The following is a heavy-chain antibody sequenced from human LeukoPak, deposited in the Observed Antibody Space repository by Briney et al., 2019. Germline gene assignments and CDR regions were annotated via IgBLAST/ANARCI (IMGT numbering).Heavy chain of an antibody. CDR3: ARGGLGDYYGSGSYYTWFDP. CDR1: GGSFSGYY. Sequence: PSETLSLTCAVYGGSFSGYYWSWIRQPPGKGLEWIGEINHSGSTNYNPSLKSRVTISVDTSKNQFSLKLSSVTAADTAVYYCARGGLGDYYGSGSYYTWFDPWGQGTLVTVSS. CDR2: INHSGST. D-gene: IGHD3-10*01. V-gene: IGHV4-34*01. J-gene: IGHJ5*02.